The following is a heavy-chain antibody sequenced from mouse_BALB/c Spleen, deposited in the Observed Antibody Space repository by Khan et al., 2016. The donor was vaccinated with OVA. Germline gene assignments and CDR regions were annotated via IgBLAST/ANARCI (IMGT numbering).Heavy chain of an antibody. CDR1: GFTFSSFG. V-gene: IGHV5-17*02. Sequence: QLVQSGGGLVQPGGSRKLSCAASGFTFSSFGMHWFRQAPEKGLEWVAYISSGSSTIYYADTVKGRFTISRDNPKNTLFLQMTSLRSEDTARYYCVRDYYGSSYVAYWGQGTLVTVSA. CDR2: ISSGSSTI. J-gene: IGHJ3*01. CDR3: VRDYYGSSYVAY. D-gene: IGHD1-1*01.